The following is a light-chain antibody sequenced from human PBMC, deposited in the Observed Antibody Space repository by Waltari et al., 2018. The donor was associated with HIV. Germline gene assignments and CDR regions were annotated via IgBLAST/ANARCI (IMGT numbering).Light chain of an antibody. CDR3: QQRSNWPPAFT. CDR2: GAS. Sequence: EIVLTQSPGTLSLSPGERVTLSCRASQSVSSSSLVWYQQKPGQAPRLLIYGASSRATGIPDRFSGSGSGTDFTLTISRLDPEDFAVYYCQQRSNWPPAFTFGGGTKVEIK. CDR1: QSVSSSS. V-gene: IGKV3D-20*02. J-gene: IGKJ4*01.